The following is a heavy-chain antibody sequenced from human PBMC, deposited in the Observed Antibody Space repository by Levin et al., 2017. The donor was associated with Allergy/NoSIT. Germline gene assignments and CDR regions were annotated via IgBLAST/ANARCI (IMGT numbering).Heavy chain of an antibody. Sequence: KVSCATSGFTFRGSAVHWVRQASGKGLEWVGRIRSKANSYATAYAASVKGRFTISRDDSKNTAYLQMNSLKTEDTAVYYCTLDSSGYYDYYYGMDVWGQGTTVTVSS. D-gene: IGHD3-22*01. CDR3: TLDSSGYYDYYYGMDV. J-gene: IGHJ6*02. V-gene: IGHV3-73*01. CDR1: GFTFRGSA. CDR2: IRSKANSYAT.